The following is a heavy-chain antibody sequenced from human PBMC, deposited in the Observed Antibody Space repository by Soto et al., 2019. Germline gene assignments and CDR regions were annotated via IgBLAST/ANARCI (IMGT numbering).Heavy chain of an antibody. V-gene: IGHV4-30-2*01. D-gene: IGHD3-9*01. J-gene: IGHJ5*02. Sequence: TLSLTCAVSGGSISSCGYSWSWIRQPPGKGLEWIGDIYHSGSTYYNPSLKSRVTISVDRSKNQFSLKLSSVTAADTAVYYCARAPGDILTSSWFDPWGQGTLVTVSS. CDR3: ARAPGDILTSSWFDP. CDR1: GGSISSCGYS. CDR2: IYHSGST.